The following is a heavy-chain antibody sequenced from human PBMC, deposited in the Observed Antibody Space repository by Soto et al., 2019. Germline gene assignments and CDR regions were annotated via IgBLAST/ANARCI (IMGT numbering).Heavy chain of an antibody. J-gene: IGHJ6*03. CDR3: ARAPGIFGVVITPYYYMDV. Sequence: GGSLRLSCAASGFTFSSYSMNWVRQAPGKGLEWVSYISSSSSTIYYADSVKGRFTISRDNAKNSLYLQMNSLRAEDTAVYYCARAPGIFGVVITPYYYMDVWGKGTTVTVSS. V-gene: IGHV3-48*01. D-gene: IGHD3-3*01. CDR2: ISSSSSTI. CDR1: GFTFSSYS.